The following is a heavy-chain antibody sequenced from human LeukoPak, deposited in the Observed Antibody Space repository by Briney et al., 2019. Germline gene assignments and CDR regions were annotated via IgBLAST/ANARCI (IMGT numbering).Heavy chain of an antibody. CDR3: ARANGGPAPFFDY. D-gene: IGHD3-16*01. CDR1: GGSISSYY. V-gene: IGHV4-59*01. J-gene: IGHJ4*02. Sequence: SETLSLTCTVSGGSISSYYWSWIRQPPGKGLEWIGYIYYSGSTNYNPSLKSRVTISVDTSKNQFSLKLSSVTAADTAVYYCARANGGPAPFFDYWGRGTLVTVSS. CDR2: IYYSGST.